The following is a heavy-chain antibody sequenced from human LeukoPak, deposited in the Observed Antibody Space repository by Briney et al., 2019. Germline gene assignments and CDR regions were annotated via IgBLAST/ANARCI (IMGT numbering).Heavy chain of an antibody. CDR2: ISTTGGST. CDR1: GVTFHEDS. D-gene: IGHD2-2*01. J-gene: IGHJ4*02. CDR3: LRVCRCYDSWFGY. Sequence: GGSLSLLYAASGVTFHEDSFQCVGQAPGEGLEYVSAISTTGGSTYYANSVKGRFTISRDDTKNKLDLQMCSLRPEDMAVYFYLRVCRCYDSWFGYWGQGNLVTVSS. V-gene: IGHV3-64*01.